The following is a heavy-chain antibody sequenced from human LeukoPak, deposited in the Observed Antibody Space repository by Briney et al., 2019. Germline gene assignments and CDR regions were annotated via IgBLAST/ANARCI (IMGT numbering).Heavy chain of an antibody. D-gene: IGHD6-19*01. J-gene: IGHJ4*02. V-gene: IGHV3-23*01. CDR3: VREQWLIGYHFDS. Sequence: PGGSLRLSCAASGFTFSSYAVSWVRQAPGKGLEWVSAISGSGGSTYYADSVKGRFTISRDNSKNTLYLQMNSLRAEDTAIYYCVREQWLIGYHFDSWGQGTLVTVSS. CDR1: GFTFSSYA. CDR2: ISGSGGST.